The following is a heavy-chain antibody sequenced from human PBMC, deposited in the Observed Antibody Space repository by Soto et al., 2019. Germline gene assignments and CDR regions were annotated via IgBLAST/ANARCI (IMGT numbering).Heavy chain of an antibody. CDR3: ARDPKTSGGQHWAFNYFDS. CDR2: ISYDGTNK. CDR1: GFSFSISP. V-gene: IGHV3-30-3*01. D-gene: IGHD7-27*01. J-gene: IGHJ4*02. Sequence: PGGSLRLSCAASGFSFSISPMHWVRQAPGKGPEWVALISYDGTNKFYADSVKGRFTISRDNSKSTLYLQVDSLIPEDAAVYYCARDPKTSGGQHWAFNYFDSWGQGTLVTVSS.